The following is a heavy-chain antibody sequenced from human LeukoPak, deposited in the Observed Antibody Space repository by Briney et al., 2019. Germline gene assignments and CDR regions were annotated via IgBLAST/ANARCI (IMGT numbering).Heavy chain of an antibody. D-gene: IGHD1-20*01. J-gene: IGHJ4*02. Sequence: GGSLRLSCAASGFTFSSYAMSWVRQAPGKGLEWVSTFSGSGGNTYYADSVKGRFTISRDNSKNTLYLQMNSLRAEDTAVYYCANFNWNDGLGDYWGQGTLVTVSS. CDR3: ANFNWNDGLGDY. CDR2: FSGSGGNT. CDR1: GFTFSSYA. V-gene: IGHV3-23*01.